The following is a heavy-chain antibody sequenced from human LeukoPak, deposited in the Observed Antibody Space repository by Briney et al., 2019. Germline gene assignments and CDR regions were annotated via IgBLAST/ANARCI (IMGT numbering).Heavy chain of an antibody. V-gene: IGHV6-1*01. CDR3: ARGGYFDSSGYPNYYPYYYMDA. D-gene: IGHD3-22*01. Sequence: SQTLSLTCAISGDSVSTNSGSWTWIRQSPSRGLEWLGRTYYRSKWYTHYAESVKGRIIINADTSQNQFSLQLNSVTPEDTAVYYCARGGYFDSSGYPNYYPYYYMDAWGKGTTVTVSS. CDR2: TYYRSKWYT. CDR1: GDSVSTNSGS. J-gene: IGHJ6*03.